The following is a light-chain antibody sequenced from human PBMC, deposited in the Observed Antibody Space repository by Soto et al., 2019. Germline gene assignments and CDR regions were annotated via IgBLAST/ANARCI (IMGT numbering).Light chain of an antibody. J-gene: IGLJ1*01. Sequence: QSALAQPASVSGSPGQSITISCTGTRCDIGNYNFVSWYQHHPGKAPKLIIYDVGSRPSGVSNRFSGSKSGNTASLAISRLQADDEDDYSCCSYTVDHHRFYVFGTGVKLTVL. CDR3: CSYTVDHHRFYV. CDR1: RCDIGNYNF. V-gene: IGLV2-14*03. CDR2: DVG.